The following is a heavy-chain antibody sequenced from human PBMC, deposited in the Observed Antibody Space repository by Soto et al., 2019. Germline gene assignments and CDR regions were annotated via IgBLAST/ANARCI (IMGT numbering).Heavy chain of an antibody. J-gene: IGHJ4*02. Sequence: QVQLQESGPGLVKPAETLSLTCTVSGGSISSYYWSWIRQPPGKGLEWIGYIYYSGSTNYNPSLKXXFXMXXDTSKNQVFLRLTSVSAADTAVYYCARHPMAAFDYWGQGTLVTVSS. V-gene: IGHV4-59*08. CDR1: GGSISSYY. D-gene: IGHD6-13*01. CDR3: ARHPMAAFDY. CDR2: IYYSGST.